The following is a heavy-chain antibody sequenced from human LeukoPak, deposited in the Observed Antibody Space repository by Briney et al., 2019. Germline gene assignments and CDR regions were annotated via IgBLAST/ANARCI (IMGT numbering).Heavy chain of an antibody. J-gene: IGHJ5*02. V-gene: IGHV1-69*05. CDR1: GYTFTSYA. CDR2: IIPIFGTA. CDR3: ASNLAVAGTGAGNWFDP. D-gene: IGHD6-19*01. Sequence: GASVKVSCKASGYTFTSYAISWVRQAPGQGLEWMGGIIPIFGTANYAQKFQGRVTITTDESTSTAYMELSSLRSEDTAVYYCASNLAVAGTGAGNWFDPWGQGTLVTVSS.